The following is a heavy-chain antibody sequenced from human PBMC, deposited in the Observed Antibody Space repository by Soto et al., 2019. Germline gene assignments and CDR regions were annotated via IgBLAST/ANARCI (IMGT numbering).Heavy chain of an antibody. V-gene: IGHV5-51*01. J-gene: IGHJ3*02. CDR2: IYPGDSDT. CDR1: GFSFTSYW. D-gene: IGHD2-21*02. Sequence: GESLKISCKGSGFSFTSYWIGWVRQMPGKGLEWMGIIYPGDSDTRYSPSFQGQVTISADKSISTAYLQWSSLKASDTAMYYCAGHSTVVTPSDAFDIWGQGTMVTVSS. CDR3: AGHSTVVTPSDAFDI.